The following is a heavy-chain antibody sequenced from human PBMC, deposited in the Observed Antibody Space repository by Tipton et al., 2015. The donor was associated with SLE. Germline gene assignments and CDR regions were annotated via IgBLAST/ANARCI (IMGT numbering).Heavy chain of an antibody. J-gene: IGHJ3*02. Sequence: TLSLTCTVSGGSISSSSYYWGWIRQPPGKGLEWIGSIYYSGSTYYNPSLKSRVTMSVDTSKNQFSLKLSSVTAADTAVYFCARPIVGVAAFHIWGPGTMVTVSS. CDR2: IYYSGST. CDR1: GGSISSSSYY. CDR3: ARPIVGVAAFHI. V-gene: IGHV4-39*07. D-gene: IGHD1-26*01.